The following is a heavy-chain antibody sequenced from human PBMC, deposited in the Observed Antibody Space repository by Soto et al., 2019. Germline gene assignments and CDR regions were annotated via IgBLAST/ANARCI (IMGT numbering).Heavy chain of an antibody. D-gene: IGHD3-22*01. Sequence: PGGSLRRSCTASGFNFSSYGMHWVRQAPGKGLEWVAVISYDGSNKYYADSVKGRFTISRDNSKNTLYLQMNSLRAEDTAVYYCARDYYKYYDSSGYYRSPAYWGQGTLVTVSS. CDR1: GFNFSSYG. CDR3: ARDYYKYYDSSGYYRSPAY. V-gene: IGHV3-30*03. J-gene: IGHJ4*02. CDR2: ISYDGSNK.